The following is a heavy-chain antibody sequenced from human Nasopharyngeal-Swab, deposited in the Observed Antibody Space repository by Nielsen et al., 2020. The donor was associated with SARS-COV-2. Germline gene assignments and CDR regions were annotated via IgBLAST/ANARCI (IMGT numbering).Heavy chain of an antibody. V-gene: IGHV3-48*02. J-gene: IGHJ6*02. D-gene: IGHD3-3*01. CDR2: ISSSSRTI. Sequence: GGSLRLSCAASGFTFSSYSMNWVRQAPGKGLEWVSYISSSSRTIYYADSVKGRFTISRDNAKNSLYLQMNSLRDEDTAVYYCARVGYYDFWSGYYTSYYYGMDVWGQGTTVTVSS. CDR3: ARVGYYDFWSGYYTSYYYGMDV. CDR1: GFTFSSYS.